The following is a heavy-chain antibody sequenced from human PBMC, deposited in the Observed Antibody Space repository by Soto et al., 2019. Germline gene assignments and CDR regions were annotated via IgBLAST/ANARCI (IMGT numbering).Heavy chain of an antibody. V-gene: IGHV3-23*01. D-gene: IGHD4-17*01. CDR1: GFTFRNYA. Sequence: GGSLRLSCTASGFTFRNYAMTWIRQAPGKGLQWISTMGGSGSATHYADSVKGRFTISRDNAKNTLFLQMSGLRVEDTARYHWAKDWYGDYFDAVDIWGPGTVVTVSS. CDR2: MGGSGSAT. J-gene: IGHJ3*02. CDR3: AKDWYGDYFDAVDI.